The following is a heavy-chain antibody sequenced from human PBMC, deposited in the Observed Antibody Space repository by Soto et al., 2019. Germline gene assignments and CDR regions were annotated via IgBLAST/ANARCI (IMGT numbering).Heavy chain of an antibody. Sequence: PGGSLRLSCAASGFTFSSYAMSWVRQAPGKGLEWVSAISGSGGSTYYADSVKGRFTISRDNSKNTLYLQMNSLRAEDTAVYYCAKDPDEVVVTAMGGVMDGFDYCYGMDVWGQGTTVTVSS. CDR1: GFTFSSYA. D-gene: IGHD2-21*02. CDR2: ISGSGGST. V-gene: IGHV3-23*01. CDR3: AKDPDEVVVTAMGGVMDGFDYCYGMDV. J-gene: IGHJ6*02.